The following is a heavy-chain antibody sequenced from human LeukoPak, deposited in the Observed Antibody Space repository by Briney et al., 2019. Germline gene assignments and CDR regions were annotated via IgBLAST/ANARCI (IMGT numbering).Heavy chain of an antibody. D-gene: IGHD2-15*01. V-gene: IGHV1-2*04. CDR2: INPNSGGT. CDR3: ARQNCSGGSCFSDVDC. CDR1: GYTFTGYY. Sequence: ASVKVSCKASGYTFTGYYMHWVRQAPGQGLEWMGWINPNSGGTNYAQKFQGWVTMTRDTSISTAYMELSRLRSDDTAVYYCARQNCSGGSCFSDVDCWGQGTLVTVSS. J-gene: IGHJ4*02.